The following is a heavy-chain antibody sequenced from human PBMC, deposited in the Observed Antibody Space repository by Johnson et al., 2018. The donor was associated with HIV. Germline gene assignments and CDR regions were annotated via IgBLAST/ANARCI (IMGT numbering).Heavy chain of an antibody. D-gene: IGHD6-19*01. V-gene: IGHV3-30*02. CDR1: GFTFSTFG. CDR3: AGGVAVAFDI. CDR2: KRYDGSNK. J-gene: IGHJ3*02. Sequence: VQLVESGGGVVQPGGSLRLSCAASGFTFSTFGMHWVRQAPGKGLEWVSFKRYDGSNKYYADFVKGRFTTSRDNSNNTLYLQMISLRPEDTAVSYCAGGVAVAFDIWGQGTMVTVSS.